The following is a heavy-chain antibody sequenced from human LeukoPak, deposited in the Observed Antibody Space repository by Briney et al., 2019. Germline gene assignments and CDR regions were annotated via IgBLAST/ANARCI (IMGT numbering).Heavy chain of an antibody. D-gene: IGHD3-22*01. Sequence: SETLSLTCTVSGGSISSGDYYWSWIRQPPGKGLEWIGYIYYSGSTYYNPSLKSRVTISVDTSKNQFSLKLSSVTAADTAVYYCARARVVEGAFDIWGQGTMVTVSS. V-gene: IGHV4-30-4*01. CDR1: GGSISSGDYY. CDR3: ARARVVEGAFDI. CDR2: IYYSGST. J-gene: IGHJ3*02.